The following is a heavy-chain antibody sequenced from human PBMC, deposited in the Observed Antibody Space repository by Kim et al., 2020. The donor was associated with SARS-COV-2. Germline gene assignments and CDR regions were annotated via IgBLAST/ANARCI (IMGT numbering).Heavy chain of an antibody. D-gene: IGHD5-18*01. CDR3: AMAGIQLWSDAFDI. V-gene: IGHV1-69*04. Sequence: SVKVSCKASGGTFSSYAISWVRQAPGQGLEWMGRIIPILGIANYAQKFQGRVTITADKSTSTAYMELSSLRSEDTAVYYCAMAGIQLWSDAFDIWGQGTMVTVSS. J-gene: IGHJ3*02. CDR2: IIPILGIA. CDR1: GGTFSSYA.